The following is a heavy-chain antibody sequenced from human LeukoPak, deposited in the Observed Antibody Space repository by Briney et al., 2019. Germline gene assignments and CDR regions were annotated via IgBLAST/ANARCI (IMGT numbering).Heavy chain of an antibody. D-gene: IGHD1-26*01. J-gene: IGHJ4*02. CDR2: IYLGDSDT. Sequence: GESLQISCKGSGYSFTSYWIGWVRPMPGKGLEWMGIIYLGDSDTKYSPSFQGQVTISADKSISTAYLQWSSLKASDTAMYYCARHFRGALVDYWGQGTLVTVSS. CDR1: GYSFTSYW. V-gene: IGHV5-51*01. CDR3: ARHFRGALVDY.